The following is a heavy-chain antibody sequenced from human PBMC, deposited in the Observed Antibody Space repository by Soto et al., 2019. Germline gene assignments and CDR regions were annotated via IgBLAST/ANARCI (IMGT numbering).Heavy chain of an antibody. Sequence: QVHLVQSGAEVKKPGALVKVSCKGSGYAFTTYGITWVRQAPGQGLEWMGWISAHNGNTNCAQKLQGRVTVTRDTSTSTAYMELRSLRSDDTAVYYCARGRYGDYWGQGALVTVSS. D-gene: IGHD1-1*01. CDR2: ISAHNGNT. CDR3: ARGRYGDY. J-gene: IGHJ4*02. V-gene: IGHV1-18*01. CDR1: GYAFTTYG.